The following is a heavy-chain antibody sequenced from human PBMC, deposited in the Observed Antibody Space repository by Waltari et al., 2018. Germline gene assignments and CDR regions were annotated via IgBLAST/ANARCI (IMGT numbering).Heavy chain of an antibody. J-gene: IGHJ3*02. CDR3: ASPYDSSGYYMAFDI. CDR1: GFTFSSYA. CDR2: ISIDGSNK. V-gene: IGHV3-30-3*01. D-gene: IGHD3-22*01. Sequence: QVQLVESGGGVVQPGRSLRLSCAASGFTFSSYAMHWVRQAPGKGLEWVAVISIDGSNKSYADSVNGRFTISRDNSKNPLYLQMNSLRAEDTAVYYCASPYDSSGYYMAFDIWGQGTMVTVSS.